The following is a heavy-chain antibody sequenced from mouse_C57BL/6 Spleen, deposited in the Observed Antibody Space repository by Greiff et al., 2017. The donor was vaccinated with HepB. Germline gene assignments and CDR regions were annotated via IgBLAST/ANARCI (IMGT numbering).Heavy chain of an antibody. CDR2: ISNGGGST. J-gene: IGHJ2*01. CDR3: ARLRSNGNYFDY. D-gene: IGHD2-5*01. Sequence: EVMLVESGGGLVQPGGSLKLSCAASGFTFSDYYMYWVRQTPEKRLEWVAYISNGGGSTYYPDTVKGRFTISRDNAKNTLYLQMSRLKSEDTAMYYCARLRSNGNYFDYWGQGTTLTVSS. V-gene: IGHV5-12*01. CDR1: GFTFSDYY.